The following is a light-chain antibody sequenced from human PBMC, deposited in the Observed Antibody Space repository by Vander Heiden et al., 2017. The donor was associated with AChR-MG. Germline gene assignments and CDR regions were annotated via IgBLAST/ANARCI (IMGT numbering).Light chain of an antibody. CDR1: SSDIGFYNY. CDR3: SSYADRYTFV. J-gene: IGLJ2*01. CDR2: DVS. Sequence: QSALTQPRSVSGSPGQSVTISCSGTSSDIGFYNYVSWYQQHPGKAPKLMIYDVSRRPSGVPDRFSGSKSGNAASLTISGLQAEDEADYDCSSYADRYTFVFGGGTKL. V-gene: IGLV2-11*01.